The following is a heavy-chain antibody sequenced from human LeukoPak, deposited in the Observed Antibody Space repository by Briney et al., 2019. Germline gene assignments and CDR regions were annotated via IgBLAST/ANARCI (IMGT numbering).Heavy chain of an antibody. CDR2: ISYDGSNK. V-gene: IGHV3-30*18. Sequence: PGRSLRLSCAASGFTLSSYGMHWVRQAPGKGLEWVAVISYDGSNKYYADSVKGRFTISRDNSKNTLYLQMNSLRAEDTAVYYCAKASDYDILTSLDYWGQGTLVTVSS. D-gene: IGHD3-9*01. CDR3: AKASDYDILTSLDY. J-gene: IGHJ4*02. CDR1: GFTLSSYG.